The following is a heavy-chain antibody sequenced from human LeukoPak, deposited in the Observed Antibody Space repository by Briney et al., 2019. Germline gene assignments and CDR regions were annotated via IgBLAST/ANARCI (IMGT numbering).Heavy chain of an antibody. CDR3: ARGQVEGWYFDL. CDR1: GFTFSSYA. CDR2: ISSNGGST. J-gene: IGHJ2*01. Sequence: PGGSLRLSSAASGFTFSSYAMHWVRQAPGKGLEYVSAISSNGGSTYYANSVKGRFTISRDNSKNTLYLQMGSLRAEDMAVYYCARGQVEGWYFDLWGRGTLVTVSS. V-gene: IGHV3-64*01. D-gene: IGHD1-26*01.